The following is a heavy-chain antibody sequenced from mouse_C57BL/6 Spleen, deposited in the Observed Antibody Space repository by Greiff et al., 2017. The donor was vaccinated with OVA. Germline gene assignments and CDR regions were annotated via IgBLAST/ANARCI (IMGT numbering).Heavy chain of an antibody. J-gene: IGHJ4*01. CDR3: ARGRDGYYWAMDY. V-gene: IGHV1-64*01. Sequence: QVQLQQPGAELVKPGASVKLSCKASGYTFTSYWMHWVKQRPGQGLEWIGMIHPNSGSTNYNEKFKSKATLTVDKSSSTAYMQLSSLTSEDSAVYYCARGRDGYYWAMDYWGQGTSVTVSS. D-gene: IGHD2-3*01. CDR2: IHPNSGST. CDR1: GYTFTSYW.